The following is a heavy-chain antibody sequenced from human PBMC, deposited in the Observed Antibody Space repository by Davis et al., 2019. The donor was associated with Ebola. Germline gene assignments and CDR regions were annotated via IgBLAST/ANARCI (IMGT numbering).Heavy chain of an antibody. V-gene: IGHV3-74*01. CDR3: ATPYDYSNYVGWDYYYGMDV. CDR2: INSDGSST. Sequence: GESLKISCAASGFTFSSYWMHRVRQAPGKGLVWVSRINSDGSSTSYADSVKGRFTISRDNAKNTLYLQMNSLRAEDTAVYYCATPYDYSNYVGWDYYYGMDVWGQGTTVTVSS. J-gene: IGHJ6*02. D-gene: IGHD4-11*01. CDR1: GFTFSSYW.